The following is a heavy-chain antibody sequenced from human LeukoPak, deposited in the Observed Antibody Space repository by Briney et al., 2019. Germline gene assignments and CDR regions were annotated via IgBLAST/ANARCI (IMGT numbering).Heavy chain of an antibody. CDR3: AREKRDHYFTTYYYGMDV. CDR1: VGTFSSYA. V-gene: IGHV1-69*13. J-gene: IGHJ6*04. D-gene: IGHD2/OR15-2a*01. Sequence: SSVKVSCQASVGTFSSYAISWVRPAPGQGLAWMGGIIPIFGTANYAQKFQGRVTITADESTSTAYMELSSLRSEDTAVYYCAREKRDHYFTTYYYGMDVWGKGTTVTVSS. CDR2: IIPIFGTA.